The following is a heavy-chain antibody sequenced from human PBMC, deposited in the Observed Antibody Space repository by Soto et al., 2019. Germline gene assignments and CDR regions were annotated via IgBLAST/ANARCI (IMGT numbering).Heavy chain of an antibody. CDR2: ITGSGDNT. V-gene: IGHV3-23*01. CDR3: VKGQRTNGWQR. J-gene: IGHJ4*02. CDR1: GFTFTSYA. Sequence: GGSLRLSSAASGFTFTSYAMSWVRQAPGKGLEGVSAITGSGDNTFYANSVKGRFSVSKDISKNTLHLQMYSLRADDTALYYCVKGQRTNGWQRWGQGTLVTVSS. D-gene: IGHD6-19*01.